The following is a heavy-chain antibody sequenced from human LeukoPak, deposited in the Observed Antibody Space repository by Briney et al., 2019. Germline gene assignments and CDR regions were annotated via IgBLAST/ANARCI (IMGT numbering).Heavy chain of an antibody. J-gene: IGHJ4*02. Sequence: GASVKVSCKASGYAFTNYAISWVRQAPGQGLEWMGWISVYNGNTNYAQKLQSRVTMTADTSTTTAYMELRSLRSDDTAVYYCARGYCSSATCRHFDYWGQGALVTVSS. CDR3: ARGYCSSATCRHFDY. D-gene: IGHD2-2*01. CDR2: ISVYNGNT. V-gene: IGHV1-18*01. CDR1: GYAFTNYA.